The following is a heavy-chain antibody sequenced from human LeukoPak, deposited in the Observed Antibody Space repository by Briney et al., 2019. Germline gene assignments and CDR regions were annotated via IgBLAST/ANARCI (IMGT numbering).Heavy chain of an antibody. D-gene: IGHD3-16*01. J-gene: IGHJ4*02. Sequence: SETLSLTCTVSGGSINNLFWTWIRQPPGKGLEWIGYFSYSGGTTYNPSLKSRVTISIDTSKNQFSLNLNSETATDTAVYYCAREGPLGKYYDYWGPGTLVTVSS. CDR2: FSYSGGT. CDR1: GGSINNLF. CDR3: AREGPLGKYYDY. V-gene: IGHV4-59*01.